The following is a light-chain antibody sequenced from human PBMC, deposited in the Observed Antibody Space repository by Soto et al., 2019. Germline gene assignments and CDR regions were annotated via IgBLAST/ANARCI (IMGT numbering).Light chain of an antibody. V-gene: IGKV3-20*01. CDR3: QQYGSAPRT. CDR1: QSVTSSY. CDR2: DAS. Sequence: EIVGTQSPATLCLSTGERATXSCRXSQSVTSSYLAWYQQKPGEAQRLLIYDASTRAAGIQVRFRGSGSGTQFTLTISSLEPEDFAVYYCQQYGSAPRTFCQAANGGYQ. J-gene: IGKJ1*01.